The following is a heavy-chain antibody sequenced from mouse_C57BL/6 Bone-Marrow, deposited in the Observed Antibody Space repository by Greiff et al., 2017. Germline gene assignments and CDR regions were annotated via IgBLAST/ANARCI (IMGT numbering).Heavy chain of an antibody. CDR3: TRSGYGNQRYFDV. J-gene: IGHJ1*03. D-gene: IGHD2-1*01. CDR1: GYTFTDYE. V-gene: IGHV1-15*01. CDR2: IDPETGGT. Sequence: QVQLKQSGAELVRPGASVTLSCKASGYTFTDYEMHWVKQTPVHGLEWIGAIDPETGGTAYNQKFKGKAILTADKSSSTAYMELRSLTSEDSAVYYCTRSGYGNQRYFDVWGTGTTVTVSS.